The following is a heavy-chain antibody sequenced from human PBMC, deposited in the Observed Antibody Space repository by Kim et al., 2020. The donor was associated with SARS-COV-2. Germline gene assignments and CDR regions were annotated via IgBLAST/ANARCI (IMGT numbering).Heavy chain of an antibody. D-gene: IGHD3-16*01. CDR3: ARSGLGYYFDY. Sequence: GGSLRLSCATSGFTFSSYSMNWVRQAPGKGLEWVSSISSSSSYIYYADSVKGRFTISRDNAKNSLYLQMNSLRAEDTAVYYCARSGLGYYFDYWGQGTLVTVSS. V-gene: IGHV3-21*01. CDR2: ISSSSSYI. J-gene: IGHJ4*02. CDR1: GFTFSSYS.